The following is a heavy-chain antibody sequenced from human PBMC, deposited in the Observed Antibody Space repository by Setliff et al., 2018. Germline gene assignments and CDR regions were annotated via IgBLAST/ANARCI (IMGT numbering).Heavy chain of an antibody. D-gene: IGHD1-1*01. J-gene: IGHJ4*02. CDR1: GYRFIVYY. V-gene: IGHV1-69-2*01. CDR3: AIDYGPTGTPYH. CDR2: VDPKDGQA. Sequence: ASVKVSCKGSGYRFIVYYIHWVRQTPGKGLEWMGRVDPKDGQAIYAERFKDRLTITADTSTDTSYMEMSSLRFEDTAVYYCAIDYGPTGTPYHWGQGTPVTVSS.